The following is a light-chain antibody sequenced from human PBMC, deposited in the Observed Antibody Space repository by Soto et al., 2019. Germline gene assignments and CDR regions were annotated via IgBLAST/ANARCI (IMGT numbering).Light chain of an antibody. CDR3: QQYNSYSMT. V-gene: IGKV1-5*01. Sequence: DSQMTQSPSTLSASLGDRVTITCRASQSISSWLAWYQQKPGKAPKLLIYDASSLESGVPSRFSGSGSGTEFTLTISSLQPDDFATYYCQQYNSYSMTFGQGTKVDIK. J-gene: IGKJ1*01. CDR2: DAS. CDR1: QSISSW.